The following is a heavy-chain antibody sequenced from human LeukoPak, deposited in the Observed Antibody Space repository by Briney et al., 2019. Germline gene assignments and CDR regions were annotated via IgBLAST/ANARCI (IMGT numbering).Heavy chain of an antibody. Sequence: GGSLRLSCAASGFTFSSYGMHWVRQAPGKGLEWVAVIWYDGSNKYYADSVKGRFTISRDNSKNTLYLQMNSLRVEDTAVYYCAKDRLRGYSYGLSDYWGQGTLVTVSS. CDR3: AKDRLRGYSYGLSDY. CDR2: IWYDGSNK. D-gene: IGHD5-18*01. V-gene: IGHV3-33*06. CDR1: GFTFSSYG. J-gene: IGHJ4*02.